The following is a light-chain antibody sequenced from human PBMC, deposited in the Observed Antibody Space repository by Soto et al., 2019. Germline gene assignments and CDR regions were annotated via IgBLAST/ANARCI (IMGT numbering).Light chain of an antibody. J-gene: IGKJ1*01. CDR2: GAS. CDR1: QSVDSAY. CDR3: QHYASSLT. Sequence: EIVLTQSPGSLSLSLGERATLSCRASQSVDSAYFAWYQQKPGQPPRLLMYGASRRATGIPDRFRGSGSGTDSPLTISRLEPDDFAVYYCQHYASSLTFGQGTKVEI. V-gene: IGKV3-20*01.